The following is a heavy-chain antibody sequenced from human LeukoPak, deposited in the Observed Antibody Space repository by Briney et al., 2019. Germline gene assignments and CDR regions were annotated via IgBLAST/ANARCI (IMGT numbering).Heavy chain of an antibody. Sequence: ASVKVSCKASGYTFTSYGISWVRQAPGQGLEWMGWISAYSGNTNYAQKLQGRVTMTTDTSTSTAYMELRSLRSDDTAVYYCASGSRLHYYGSGSYPSWFDPWGQGTLVTVSS. CDR1: GYTFTSYG. J-gene: IGHJ5*02. V-gene: IGHV1-18*01. CDR3: ASGSRLHYYGSGSYPSWFDP. CDR2: ISAYSGNT. D-gene: IGHD3-10*01.